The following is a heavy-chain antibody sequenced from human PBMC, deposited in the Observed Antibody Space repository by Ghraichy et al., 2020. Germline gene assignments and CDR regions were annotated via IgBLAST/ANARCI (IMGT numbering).Heavy chain of an antibody. Sequence: GGSLRLSCAASGFTFSSYGMHWVRQAPGKGLEWVAFIRYDGSNKYYADSVKGRFTISIDNSKNTLYLQMNSLRAEDTAVYYCAKDLLMITFGGVPDYWGQGTLVTVSS. CDR1: GFTFSSYG. J-gene: IGHJ4*02. V-gene: IGHV3-30*02. CDR2: IRYDGSNK. D-gene: IGHD3-16*01. CDR3: AKDLLMITFGGVPDY.